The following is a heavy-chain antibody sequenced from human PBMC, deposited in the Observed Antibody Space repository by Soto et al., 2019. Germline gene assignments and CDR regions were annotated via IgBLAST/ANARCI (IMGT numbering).Heavy chain of an antibody. CDR3: ASHSYGYSPHYYHGMDV. V-gene: IGHV1-69*12. CDR2: IFPTFGIA. CDR1: GGTFSSYA. J-gene: IGHJ6*02. D-gene: IGHD5-18*01. Sequence: QVQLVQSGAEVKKPGSSVKVSCKASGGTFSSYASSWVRQAPGQGLEGMGGIFPTFGIANYAQKYQGRVTITADESTSTAYMELSRLRSEDTAVYYCASHSYGYSPHYYHGMDVWGHGTTVTVSS.